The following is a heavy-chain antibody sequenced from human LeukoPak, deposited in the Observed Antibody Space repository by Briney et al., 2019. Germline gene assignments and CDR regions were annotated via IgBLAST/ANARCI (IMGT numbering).Heavy chain of an antibody. CDR2: ISNSGGST. J-gene: IGHJ4*02. D-gene: IGHD6-6*01. V-gene: IGHV3-23*01. CDR1: GFTFSSYA. CDR3: AKETSSSFDY. Sequence: GGSLRLSCAASGFTFSSYAMNWVRQAPGKGLEWVSGISNSGGSTYYADSVKGRFTISRDNSKNTLYLQMNSQRAEDTAVYYCAKETSSSFDYWGQGTLVTVSS.